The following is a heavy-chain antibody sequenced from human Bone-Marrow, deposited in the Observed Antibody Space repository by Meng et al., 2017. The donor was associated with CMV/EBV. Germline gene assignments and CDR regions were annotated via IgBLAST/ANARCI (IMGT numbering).Heavy chain of an antibody. CDR1: GGSFRGYY. V-gene: IGHV4-34*01. D-gene: IGHD2-15*01. Sequence: SETLSLTCAVYGGSFRGYYWSWIPQPPGKGLEWIGEINHSGSTNYNPSLKSRVTISVDTSKNQFSLKLRSVTAADTAVYYCARPRRYCSGGSCSSYYGMDVWGQGTTVTVSS. CDR2: INHSGST. CDR3: ARPRRYCSGGSCSSYYGMDV. J-gene: IGHJ6*02.